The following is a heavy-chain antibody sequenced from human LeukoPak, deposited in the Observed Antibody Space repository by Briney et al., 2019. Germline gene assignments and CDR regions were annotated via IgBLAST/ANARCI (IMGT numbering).Heavy chain of an antibody. D-gene: IGHD4-17*01. CDR1: GFTFSSYE. Sequence: GGSLRLSCAASGFTFSSYEMNWVRQAPGKGLEWVSYISSSGSTIYYADSVKGRSTISRDNAKNSLYLQMNSLRAEDTAVYYCARSGADGDHYYPYYYYYYMDVWGKGTTVTISS. V-gene: IGHV3-48*03. CDR3: ARSGADGDHYYPYYYYYYMDV. J-gene: IGHJ6*03. CDR2: ISSSGSTI.